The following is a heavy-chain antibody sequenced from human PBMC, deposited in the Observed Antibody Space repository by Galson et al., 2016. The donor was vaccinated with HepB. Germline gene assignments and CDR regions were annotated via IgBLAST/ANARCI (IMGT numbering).Heavy chain of an antibody. CDR2: IRADGTAN. CDR1: GFSFSRYW. V-gene: IGHV3-7*03. J-gene: IGHJ5*02. CDR3: ARENFWKLDQ. Sequence: SLRLSCAASGFSFSRYWMAWVRQAPGKGLEGVGNIRADGTANDYAGSVKGRFTMSRDNAQKPLFLQMTSLRVEDTAVYYCARENFWKLDQWCQGPLVTVSS. D-gene: IGHD3-3*01.